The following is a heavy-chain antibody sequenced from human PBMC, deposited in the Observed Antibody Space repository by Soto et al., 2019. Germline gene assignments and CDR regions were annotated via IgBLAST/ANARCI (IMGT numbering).Heavy chain of an antibody. D-gene: IGHD3-10*01. CDR3: ATSLWFGTQPEI. Sequence: PSETLSLTCGVYAGSFSNNYWTWLRQPPGKGLEWIGEISPSGTTKYIPPLKSRVTISLDTSKMHSSLKVTSVTAADTAVYYCATSLWFGTQPEIWGQGTMVTVSS. V-gene: IGHV4-34*01. CDR2: ISPSGTT. J-gene: IGHJ4*02. CDR1: AGSFSNNY.